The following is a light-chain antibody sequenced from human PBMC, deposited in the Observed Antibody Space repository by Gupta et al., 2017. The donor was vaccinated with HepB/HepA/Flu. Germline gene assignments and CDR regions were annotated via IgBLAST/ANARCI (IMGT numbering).Light chain of an antibody. CDR3: TSYDNRLNAVV. CDR1: SSNIGAGYD. V-gene: IGLV1-40*01. Sequence: QSVLTQPPSVSGAPGQRVTVSCTGSSSNIGAGYDVHWYQQLPGTAPKLLIHVNSDRPSGVKDRFSGSKSGTSASLAIYGLQAEDEAEYYCTSYDNRLNAVVFGGGTKLTVL. J-gene: IGLJ2*01. CDR2: VNS.